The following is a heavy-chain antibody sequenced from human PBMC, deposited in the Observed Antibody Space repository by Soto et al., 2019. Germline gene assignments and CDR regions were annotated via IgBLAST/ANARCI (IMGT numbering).Heavy chain of an antibody. CDR3: ARSLEGGGSSNEYYFDN. D-gene: IGHD6-6*01. J-gene: IGHJ4*02. CDR1: GGSISSGDYY. Sequence: PSETLSLTCTVSGGSISSGDYYWSWIRQSPGKGLEWIGNIYFRGSTDYSPSLKSRVTISIDTSKHQFSLKLTSVTAADTAVYYCARSLEGGGSSNEYYFDNWGQGTLLTVSS. CDR2: IYFRGST. V-gene: IGHV4-30-4*01.